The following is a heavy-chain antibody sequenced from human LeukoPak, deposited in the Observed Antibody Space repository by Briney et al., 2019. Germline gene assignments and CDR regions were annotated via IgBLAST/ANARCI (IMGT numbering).Heavy chain of an antibody. V-gene: IGHV4-39*01. J-gene: IGHJ4*02. CDR1: GGSISSGSYY. CDR2: MYYRGTT. CDR3: ARHPPRDGSAFDY. Sequence: SETLSLTCTVSGGSISSGSYYWGWIRQPPGKGLEWIASMYYRGTTFYSPSLKSRVTISVDTSKNQLSLKLGSVTAADTAVYYCARHPPRDGSAFDYWGQGTLVTVSS.